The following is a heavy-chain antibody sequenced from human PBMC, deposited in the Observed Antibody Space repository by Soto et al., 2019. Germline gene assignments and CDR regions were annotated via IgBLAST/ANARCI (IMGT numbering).Heavy chain of an antibody. CDR3: AKDEVLLWFGELFSPPHWAY. J-gene: IGHJ4*02. V-gene: IGHV3-23*01. D-gene: IGHD3-10*01. CDR1: GFTFSSYA. CDR2: ISGSGGST. Sequence: GGSLRLSCAASGFTFSSYAMSWVRQAPGKGLEWVSAISGSGGSTYYADSVKGRFTISRDNSKNTLYLQMNSLRAEDTAVYYCAKDEVLLWFGELFSPPHWAYWGQGTLVTVSS.